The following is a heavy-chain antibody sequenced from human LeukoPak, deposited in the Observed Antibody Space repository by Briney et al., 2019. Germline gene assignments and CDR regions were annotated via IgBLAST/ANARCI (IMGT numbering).Heavy chain of an antibody. CDR2: IYYSGST. D-gene: IGHD2-21*02. CDR1: GGSISSGDYY. V-gene: IGHV4-30-4*01. J-gene: IGHJ3*02. Sequence: PSETLSLTCTVSGGSISSGDYYWSWIRQPPGKGLEWIGYIYYSGSTYYNPSLKSRVTISVDTSKNQFSLKLSSVTAADTAVYYCARVVAIVVVTAIPDAFDIWGQGTMVTVSS. CDR3: ARVVAIVVVTAIPDAFDI.